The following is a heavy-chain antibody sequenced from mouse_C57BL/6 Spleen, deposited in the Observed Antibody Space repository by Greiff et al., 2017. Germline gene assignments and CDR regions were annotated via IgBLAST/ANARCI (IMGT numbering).Heavy chain of an antibody. D-gene: IGHD2-5*01. J-gene: IGHJ3*01. CDR3: AIPVYYSNYGGFAY. Sequence: QVQLQQPGAELVKPGASVKVSCKASGYTFTSYWMHWVKQRPGQGLEWIGRIHPSDSDTNYNQKFKGKATVTVDKSSSTAYMQLSSLTSEDSAVYYCAIPVYYSNYGGFAYWGQGTLVTVSA. CDR1: GYTFTSYW. V-gene: IGHV1-74*01. CDR2: IHPSDSDT.